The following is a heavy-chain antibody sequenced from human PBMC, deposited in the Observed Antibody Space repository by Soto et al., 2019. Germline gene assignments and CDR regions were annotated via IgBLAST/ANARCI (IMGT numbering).Heavy chain of an antibody. CDR1: CYTFTSYG. D-gene: IGHD3-22*01. CDR3: ARNLRPWYYYDSSGYYRPNAFDI. CDR2: ISAYNGNT. Sequence: SVKVSFKASCYTFTSYGISWVRQAPGQGLEWMGWISAYNGNTNYAQKLQGRVTMTTDTSTSTAYMELRSLRSDDTAVYYCARNLRPWYYYDSSGYYRPNAFDIWGQGTMVTVSS. J-gene: IGHJ3*02. V-gene: IGHV1-18*04.